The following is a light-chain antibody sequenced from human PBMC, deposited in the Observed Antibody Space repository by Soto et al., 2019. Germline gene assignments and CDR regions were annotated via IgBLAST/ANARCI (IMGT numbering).Light chain of an antibody. Sequence: QLVLTQSPSASASLGASVKLTCTLSSGHSNYAIAWHQQQSEKGPRYLMKLNSDGSHSKGDGIPYRFSGSSSGAERYLTISTLQSEYEADYYCQTWGSGILVFGGGTKLTVL. V-gene: IGLV4-69*01. CDR3: QTWGSGILV. J-gene: IGLJ2*01. CDR2: LNSDGSH. CDR1: SGHSNYA.